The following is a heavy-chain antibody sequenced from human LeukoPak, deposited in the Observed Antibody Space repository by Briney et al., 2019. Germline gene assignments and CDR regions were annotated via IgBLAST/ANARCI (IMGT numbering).Heavy chain of an antibody. D-gene: IGHD6-13*01. CDR2: INPNSGGT. J-gene: IGHJ4*02. CDR3: ARPQYSSSWHKGLDY. CDR1: GYTFTGYY. Sequence: ASVKVSCKASGYTFTGYYMHWVRQAPGQGLEWMGWINPNSGGTNYAQKFQGRVTMTRDTSISTAYMELSRLRSDDTAVYYCARPQYSSSWHKGLDYWGQGTLVTVSS. V-gene: IGHV1-2*02.